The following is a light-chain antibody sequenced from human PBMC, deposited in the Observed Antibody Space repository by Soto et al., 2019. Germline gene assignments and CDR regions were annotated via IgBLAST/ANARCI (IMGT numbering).Light chain of an antibody. CDR2: DVS. Sequence: QSALTQPASVSGSPGQSITISCTGTSSDVGGSDFVSWHQQHPGKAPKLMIYDVSKWPSGVSNRFSGSKSGNTASLTISGLQAEDEADYYCSSYTISSTWVFGGGTQLTVL. CDR1: SSDVGGSDF. J-gene: IGLJ3*02. CDR3: SSYTISSTWV. V-gene: IGLV2-14*01.